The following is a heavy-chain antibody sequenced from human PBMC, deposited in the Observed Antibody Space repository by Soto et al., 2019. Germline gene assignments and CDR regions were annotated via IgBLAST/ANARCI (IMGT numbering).Heavy chain of an antibody. D-gene: IGHD2-2*01. CDR2: TNGGNGNT. CDR3: ASCAVPSYCSSASCHSVDY. CDR1: GYTFTSYG. V-gene: IGHV1-3*01. J-gene: IGHJ4*02. Sequence: ASVNVSCKASGYTFTSYGIHWVRQAPGQRFEWMGWTNGGNGNTKYSQKLQGRITLTRDTSASTAYMDLSGLISEDRSVYFCASCAVPSYCSSASCHSVDYWGQGTLVTVSS.